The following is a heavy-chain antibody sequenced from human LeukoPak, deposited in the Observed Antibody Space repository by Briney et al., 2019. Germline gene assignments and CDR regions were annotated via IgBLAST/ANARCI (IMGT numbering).Heavy chain of an antibody. J-gene: IGHJ4*02. CDR2: IIPILGIA. CDR1: GGTFSSYA. D-gene: IGHD3-10*01. Sequence: SVKVSCKASGGTFSSYAISWVRQAPGQGLEWMGRIIPILGIANYAQKFQGRVTITADKSTSTAYMELSSLRSEDTAVYYCAREYGSGSIGGDFDYWGQGTLVTVSS. CDR3: AREYGSGSIGGDFDY. V-gene: IGHV1-69*04.